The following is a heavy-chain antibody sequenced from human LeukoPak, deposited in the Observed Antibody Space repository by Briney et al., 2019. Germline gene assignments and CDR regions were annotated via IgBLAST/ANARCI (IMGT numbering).Heavy chain of an antibody. CDR1: SGSISSYY. V-gene: IGHV4-59*01. Sequence: PSETLSLTCTVSSGSISSYYWGWIRQPPGKGLEWIGYIYYSGSTKYNPSLKSRVTISVDASKNQFSLKLSSVAAADTAVYYCASLGKDYASGPGVYWGQGTLVTVSS. J-gene: IGHJ4*02. CDR2: IYYSGST. D-gene: IGHD3-10*01. CDR3: ASLGKDYASGPGVY.